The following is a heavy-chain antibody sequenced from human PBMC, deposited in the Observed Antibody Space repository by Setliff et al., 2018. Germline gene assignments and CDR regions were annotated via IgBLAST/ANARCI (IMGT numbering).Heavy chain of an antibody. V-gene: IGHV4-4*07. CDR1: GGSISSHY. J-gene: IGHJ4*02. Sequence: SETLSVTCSVSGGSISSHYWTWIRQPAGKGLEWIGRLYTSGDTNYNPSLKSRVSMSLVTSKNQFSLKLSSVTAADTAVYYCARDRVVVLAGRRGFYFDYWGQGTLVTVSS. CDR2: LYTSGDT. D-gene: IGHD2-15*01. CDR3: ARDRVVVLAGRRGFYFDY.